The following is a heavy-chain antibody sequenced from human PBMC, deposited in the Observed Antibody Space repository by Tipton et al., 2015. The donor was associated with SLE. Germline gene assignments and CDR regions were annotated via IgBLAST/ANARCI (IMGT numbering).Heavy chain of an antibody. D-gene: IGHD2-2*01. CDR3: AREPFVPAAGKARGYYYYMDV. CDR2: IDYGGST. J-gene: IGHJ6*03. Sequence: TLSLTCNVSAGSIRSGSYFWGWIRQPPGKGLEWIGNIDYGGSTYYNPSLKSRVSISVDTSKNQFSLKLSSVTAADTAVYYCAREPFVPAAGKARGYYYYMDVWGKGTTVTVSS. V-gene: IGHV4-39*07. CDR1: AGSIRSGSYF.